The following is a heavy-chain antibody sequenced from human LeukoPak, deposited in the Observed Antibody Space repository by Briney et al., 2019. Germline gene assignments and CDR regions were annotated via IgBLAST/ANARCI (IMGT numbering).Heavy chain of an antibody. CDR1: GYTFTNYY. Sequence: EASVKVSCKASGYTFTNYYIHWVRQAPGQGLEWMGGIIPIFGTANYAQKFQGRVTITADKSTSTAHMELSSLRSEDTAVYYCARDFSGGRDYWGQGTLVTVSS. V-gene: IGHV1-69*06. CDR3: ARDFSGGRDY. CDR2: IIPIFGTA. J-gene: IGHJ4*02. D-gene: IGHD3-16*01.